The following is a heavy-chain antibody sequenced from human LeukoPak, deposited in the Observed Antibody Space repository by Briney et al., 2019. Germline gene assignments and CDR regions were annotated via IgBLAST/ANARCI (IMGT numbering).Heavy chain of an antibody. D-gene: IGHD6-19*01. CDR1: GGSISNNFYY. J-gene: IGHJ4*02. V-gene: IGHV4-39*01. Sequence: PSETLSLTCTVSGGSISNNFYYWSWIRQPPGKGLEWIGSTHYSGSTYNNPSLESRVTLFVDTSKKQFSLKLSSVTAADTAVYYCARGRAVAGTERGPKRLDYWGQGTLVTVSS. CDR3: ARGRAVAGTERGPKRLDY. CDR2: THYSGST.